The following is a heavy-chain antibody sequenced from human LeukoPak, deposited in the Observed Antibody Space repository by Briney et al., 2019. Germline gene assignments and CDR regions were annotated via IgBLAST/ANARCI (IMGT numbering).Heavy chain of an antibody. J-gene: IGHJ4*02. V-gene: IGHV3-74*01. CDR3: ARDPLNSYDYPYFDY. CDR2: INSDGSST. Sequence: GGSLRLSCAASGFTFSSYAMSWVRQAPGKGLEWVSRINSDGSSTTYADSVKGRFTISRDNAKNTLYLQMTSLRAEDTAVYYCARDPLNSYDYPYFDYWGQGTLVTVSS. D-gene: IGHD5-18*01. CDR1: GFTFSSYA.